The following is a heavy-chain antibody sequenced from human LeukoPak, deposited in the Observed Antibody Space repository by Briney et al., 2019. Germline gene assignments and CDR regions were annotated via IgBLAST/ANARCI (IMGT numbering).Heavy chain of an antibody. J-gene: IGHJ4*02. CDR1: GFTFSSYA. Sequence: GGSLRLSCAASGFTFSSYAMSWVRQAPGKGLEWVSTISVSGGSTYYADSVKGRFTISRDNSKNTLYLQMNSLRAEDTAVYYCAPYCSGGSCYRYWGQGTLVTVSS. V-gene: IGHV3-23*01. D-gene: IGHD2-15*01. CDR2: ISVSGGST. CDR3: APYCSGGSCYRY.